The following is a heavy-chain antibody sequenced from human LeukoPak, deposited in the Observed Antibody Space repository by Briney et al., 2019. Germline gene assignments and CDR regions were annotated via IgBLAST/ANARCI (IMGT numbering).Heavy chain of an antibody. CDR1: GFTFSSYA. J-gene: IGHJ4*02. V-gene: IGHV3-23*01. CDR2: ISDNGGTT. Sequence: PGGSLRLSCAASGFTFSSYAMSWVRQAPGKGLEWVSAISDNGGTTYYADSVKGRFTISRDNSKNTLYLQMNSLRAEDTAVYYCAKAIIVGAVHFDYWGQGTLVTVSS. CDR3: AKAIIVGAVHFDY. D-gene: IGHD1-26*01.